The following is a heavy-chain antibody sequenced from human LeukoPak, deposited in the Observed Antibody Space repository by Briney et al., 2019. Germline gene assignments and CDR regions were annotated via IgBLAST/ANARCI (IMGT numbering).Heavy chain of an antibody. J-gene: IGHJ6*03. CDR3: AKDFYDTYYYMDV. Sequence: GGSLRLSCAASGFTFDDYAMHWVRQAPGKGLEWVSGISWNSGSIGYADSVKGRFTISRDNAKNSLYLQMNSLRAEDTALYYCAKDFYDTYYYMDVWGKGTTVTVSS. V-gene: IGHV3-9*01. CDR1: GFTFDDYA. D-gene: IGHD3-16*01. CDR2: ISWNSGSI.